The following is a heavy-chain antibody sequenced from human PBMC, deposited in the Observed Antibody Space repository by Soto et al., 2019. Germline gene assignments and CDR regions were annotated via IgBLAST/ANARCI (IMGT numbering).Heavy chain of an antibody. CDR1: GGSFSGYY. V-gene: IGHV4-34*01. Sequence: SETLSLTCAVYGGSFSGYYWSWIRQPPGKGLEWIGEINHSGSTNYNPSLKSRVTISVDTSKNQFSLKLSSVTAADTAVYYCARGLLRGFIAAAGRKSNWFDPWGQGTLVTVSS. CDR2: INHSGST. D-gene: IGHD6-13*01. CDR3: ARGLLRGFIAAAGRKSNWFDP. J-gene: IGHJ5*02.